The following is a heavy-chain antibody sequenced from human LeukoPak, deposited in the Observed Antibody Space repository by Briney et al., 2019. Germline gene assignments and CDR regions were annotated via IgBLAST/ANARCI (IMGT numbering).Heavy chain of an antibody. D-gene: IGHD2-15*01. Sequence: GGSLRLSCAASGFTFSSYWMSWVRQAPGKGLEWVANIKQDGSEKYYVDSVKGRFTISRDNAKNSLYLQMNSLRAEDTAVYYCARDRGYIVVVVAATYSDYWGQGTLVTVSS. CDR3: ARDRGYIVVVVAATYSDY. J-gene: IGHJ4*02. CDR1: GFTFSSYW. V-gene: IGHV3-7*01. CDR2: IKQDGSEK.